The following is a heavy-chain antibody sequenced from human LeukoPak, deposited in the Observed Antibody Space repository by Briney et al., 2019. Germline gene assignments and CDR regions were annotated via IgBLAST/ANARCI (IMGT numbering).Heavy chain of an antibody. D-gene: IGHD6-13*01. CDR2: IYSGGST. CDR1: GFTVSSNY. V-gene: IGHV3-53*01. J-gene: IGHJ4*02. CDR3: ARARIAAAGYYFDY. Sequence: PGGSLRLSCAASGFTVSSNYMSWVRQAPGKGLEWVSVIYSGGSTYYADSVKGRFTISRDNSKNTLYLQTNSLRAEDTAVYYCARARIAAAGYYFDYWGQGTLVTVSS.